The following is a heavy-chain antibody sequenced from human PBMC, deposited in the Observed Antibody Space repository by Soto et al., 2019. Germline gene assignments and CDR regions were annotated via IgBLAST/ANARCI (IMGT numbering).Heavy chain of an antibody. V-gene: IGHV3-23*01. J-gene: IGHJ6*03. Sequence: PGGSLRLSCAASGFTFSSYAMSWVRQAPGKGLEWVSAISGSGGSTYYADSVKGRFTISRDNSKNTLYLQMNSLRAEDTAVYYCAKSPAAQPYYNYXMDVWGKGTTVTVSS. D-gene: IGHD2-2*01. CDR1: GFTFSSYA. CDR2: ISGSGGST. CDR3: AKSPAAQPYYNYXMDV.